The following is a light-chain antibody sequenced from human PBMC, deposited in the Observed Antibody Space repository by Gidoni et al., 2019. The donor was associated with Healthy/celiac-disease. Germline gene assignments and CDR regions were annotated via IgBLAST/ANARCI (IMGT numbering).Light chain of an antibody. J-gene: IGKJ4*01. CDR1: QSVSSN. CDR3: QQYNNWPRHT. Sequence: EIVMTQSPATLSVSPGERATLSCGASQSVSSNLAWYQQKPGQAPRLLIYGASTRATGIPARFSGSGSGTEFTLTISSLQSEDFAVYYCQQYNNWPRHTFGGGTKVEIK. V-gene: IGKV3-15*01. CDR2: GAS.